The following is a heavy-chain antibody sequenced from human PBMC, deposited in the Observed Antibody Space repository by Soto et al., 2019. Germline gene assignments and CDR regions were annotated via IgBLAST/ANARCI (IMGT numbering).Heavy chain of an antibody. CDR3: ARDMIPAAISYRYYAMDV. CDR1: GGTFSNDA. J-gene: IGHJ6*02. Sequence: QVQLVQSGAEVKKPGSSVTVSCKASGGTFSNDAFSWVRQVPGQGLEWMGGIIPIFETTNYAQTFQGRDTITADESTSTTYMELSSLSSEETAVFFCARDMIPAAISYRYYAMDVWGQGTTVTVSS. D-gene: IGHD2-2*01. V-gene: IGHV1-69*01. CDR2: IIPIFETT.